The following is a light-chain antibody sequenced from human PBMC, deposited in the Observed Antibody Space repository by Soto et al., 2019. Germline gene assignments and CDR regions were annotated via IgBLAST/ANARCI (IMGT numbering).Light chain of an antibody. CDR2: DAS. J-gene: IGKJ4*01. CDR1: QSVSSY. CDR3: QQRSDWPST. Sequence: EIVLTQSPATLSLSPGERATLSCRASQSVSSYLAWYQQKPGQAPRLLIYDASNRATGIPARFSGSGSGTDFTFTIRSLEPDDFAVYYCQQRSDWPSTFGGGTKVQIK. V-gene: IGKV3-11*01.